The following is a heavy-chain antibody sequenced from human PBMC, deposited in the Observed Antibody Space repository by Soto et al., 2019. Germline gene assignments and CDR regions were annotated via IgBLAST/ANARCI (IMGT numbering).Heavy chain of an antibody. J-gene: IGHJ5*02. CDR2: IWYDGSNK. CDR1: GFTFSSYG. Sequence: GGSLRLSCAASGFTFSSYGMHWVRQAPGKGLEWVAVIWYDGSNKYYADSVKGRFTISRDNSKNTLYLQMNSLRAEDTAVYYCARDADIVVVPAPNWFDPWGQGTLVTVSS. CDR3: ARDADIVVVPAPNWFDP. V-gene: IGHV3-33*01. D-gene: IGHD2-2*01.